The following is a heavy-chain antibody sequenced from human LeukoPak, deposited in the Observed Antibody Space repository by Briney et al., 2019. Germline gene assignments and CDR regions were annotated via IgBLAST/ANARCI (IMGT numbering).Heavy chain of an antibody. V-gene: IGHV1-46*01. CDR3: ARDHFDSSGYHYLLGYFEH. D-gene: IGHD3-22*01. CDR2: IKPSGGGT. J-gene: IGHJ1*01. Sequence: ASVKVSCKASGYTFSNYYVHWVRHAPGQGLEWMGIIKPSGGGTSYALKFQGRVTLTRDTSTSTAYMELSSLRSKDTAVYYCARDHFDSSGYHYLLGYFEHWGQGTLVTVSS. CDR1: GYTFSNYY.